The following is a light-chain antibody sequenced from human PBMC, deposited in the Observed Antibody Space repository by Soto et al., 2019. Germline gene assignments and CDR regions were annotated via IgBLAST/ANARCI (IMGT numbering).Light chain of an antibody. Sequence: DIQMTQSPSSLSASVGDRVTITCQASHDIKKYLNWYQEKPGKAPKRLIYDAANLQTGVPSRFSGSGSGTHFTFPISSLQPEDIATYYCQRYDSLPPTFGQGTRLDIK. CDR2: DAA. CDR3: QRYDSLPPT. J-gene: IGKJ5*01. CDR1: HDIKKY. V-gene: IGKV1-33*01.